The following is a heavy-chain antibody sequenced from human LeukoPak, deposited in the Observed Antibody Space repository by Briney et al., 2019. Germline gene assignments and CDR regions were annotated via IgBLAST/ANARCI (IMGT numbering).Heavy chain of an antibody. CDR2: INPSGGST. J-gene: IGHJ4*02. Sequence: ASVKVSCKASGYTFTSYYMHWVRQAPGQGLEWMGIINPSGGSTSYAQKFQGRVTMTRDTSTSTVYMELSSLRSEDTAVYYCARDKDSSGYYYLPHFDYWGQGTLVTVSS. D-gene: IGHD3-22*01. CDR1: GYTFTSYY. V-gene: IGHV1-46*01. CDR3: ARDKDSSGYYYLPHFDY.